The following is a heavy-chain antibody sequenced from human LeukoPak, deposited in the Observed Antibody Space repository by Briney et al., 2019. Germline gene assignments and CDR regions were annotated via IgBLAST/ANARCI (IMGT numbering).Heavy chain of an antibody. CDR1: GFTFSSYA. V-gene: IGHV3-30*01. CDR2: ISYDGSNK. CDR3: AKDRFSGSYYSYYFDN. J-gene: IGHJ4*02. D-gene: IGHD1-26*01. Sequence: PGGSLRLSCAASGFTFSSYAMHWVRQAPGKGLEWVAVISYDGSNKYYADSVKGRFTISRDNSKNTLYLQMNSLRAEDTAVYYCAKDRFSGSYYSYYFDNWGQGTLVTVSS.